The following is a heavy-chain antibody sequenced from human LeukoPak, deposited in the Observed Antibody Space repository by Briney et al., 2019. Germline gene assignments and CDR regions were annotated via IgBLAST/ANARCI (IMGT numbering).Heavy chain of an antibody. Sequence: GGSLRLSCAASGFTFDDYGMGWVRQAPGKGLEWVSGINWNGGSTNYADSVKGRFTISRDNAKKSLSLQMNSLRDEDTAVYYCAKQQRHYGSGTPARYYYYGMDVWGQGTTVTVSS. D-gene: IGHD3-10*01. CDR2: INWNGGST. V-gene: IGHV3-20*04. CDR1: GFTFDDYG. J-gene: IGHJ6*02. CDR3: AKQQRHYGSGTPARYYYYGMDV.